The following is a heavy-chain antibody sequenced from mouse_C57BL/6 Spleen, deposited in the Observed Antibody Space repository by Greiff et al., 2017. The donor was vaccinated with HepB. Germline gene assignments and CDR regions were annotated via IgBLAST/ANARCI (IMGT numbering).Heavy chain of an antibody. CDR2: ISYDGSN. V-gene: IGHV3-6*01. CDR3: ARGLIYYGSSHWYFDV. D-gene: IGHD1-1*01. J-gene: IGHJ1*03. CDR1: GYSITSGYY. Sequence: DVQLQESGPGLVKPSQSLSLTCSVTGYSITSGYYWNWIRQFPGNKLEWMGYISYDGSNNYNPSLKNRISITRETSKNQFFLKLNSVTTEDTATYYCARGLIYYGSSHWYFDVWGTGTTVTVSS.